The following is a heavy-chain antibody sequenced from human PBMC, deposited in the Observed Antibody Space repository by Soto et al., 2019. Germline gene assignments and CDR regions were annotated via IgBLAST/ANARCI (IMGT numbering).Heavy chain of an antibody. V-gene: IGHV1-8*02. CDR3: VSPAAGVDAFDI. Sequence: ASVKVSCKASGYTFTGYYMHWVRQATGQGLEWMGWMNPNSGNTGYAQKFQGRVTMTRNTSISTAYMELSSLRSEDTAVYYCVSPAAGVDAFDICGQGTMVTVSS. J-gene: IGHJ3*02. CDR2: MNPNSGNT. CDR1: GYTFTGYY. D-gene: IGHD6-13*01.